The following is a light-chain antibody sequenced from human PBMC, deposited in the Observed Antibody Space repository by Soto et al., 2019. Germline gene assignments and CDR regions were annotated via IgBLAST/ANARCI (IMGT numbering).Light chain of an antibody. J-gene: IGKJ4*01. CDR2: DAS. Sequence: EIVMTQSPATLSVSPGEGATLSCKASQNVYNNLAWYQQRPGQPPRLLIYDASTRATGISSRFSGSAYGTEFTLTISSLQSEDFAVYFCQQCRNWPLTFGGGTKVDIK. V-gene: IGKV3-15*01. CDR3: QQCRNWPLT. CDR1: QNVYNN.